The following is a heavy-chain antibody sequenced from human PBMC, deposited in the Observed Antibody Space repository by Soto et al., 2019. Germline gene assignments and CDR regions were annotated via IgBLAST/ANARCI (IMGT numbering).Heavy chain of an antibody. D-gene: IGHD2-2*01. CDR1: GGSISSYY. Sequence: SDTLSLTCTVSGGSISSYYWSWIRQPAGKGLEWIGRIYTSGSTNYNPSLKSRVTMSVDTSKNQFSLKLSSVTAADTAVYYCARDVVVVVPAAIVWFDPWGQGTLVTVS. CDR3: ARDVVVVVPAAIVWFDP. V-gene: IGHV4-4*07. J-gene: IGHJ5*02. CDR2: IYTSGST.